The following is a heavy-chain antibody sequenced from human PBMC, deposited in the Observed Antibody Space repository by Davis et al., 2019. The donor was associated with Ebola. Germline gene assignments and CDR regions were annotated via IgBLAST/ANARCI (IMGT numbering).Heavy chain of an antibody. CDR3: ARDRWELRRGYYYYYYGMDV. V-gene: IGHV4-34*01. J-gene: IGHJ6*02. Sequence: MPSETLSLTCAVYGGSFSGYYWSWIRQPPGKGLEWIGEINHSGSTNYNPSLKSRVTISVDTSKNQFSLKLSSVTAADTAVYYCARDRWELRRGYYYYYYGMDVWGQGTTVTVSS. CDR1: GGSFSGYY. D-gene: IGHD1-26*01. CDR2: INHSGST.